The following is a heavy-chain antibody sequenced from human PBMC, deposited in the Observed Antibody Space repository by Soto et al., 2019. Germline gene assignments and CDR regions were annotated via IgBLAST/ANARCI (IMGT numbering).Heavy chain of an antibody. D-gene: IGHD6-6*01. CDR3: ARDYEEYSSQFIWYFDL. CDR2: ISNYNGNT. J-gene: IGHJ2*01. CDR1: GYTFTSYG. V-gene: IGHV1-18*01. Sequence: QVQLVQSGAEVKKPGASVKVSCKASGYTFTSYGINWVRQAPGQGLEWMGWISNYNGNTNYAQRLQGRVTMTTDTSTSTAYMELRSLRSDDTVVYYCARDYEEYSSQFIWYFDLWGRGTLITVSS.